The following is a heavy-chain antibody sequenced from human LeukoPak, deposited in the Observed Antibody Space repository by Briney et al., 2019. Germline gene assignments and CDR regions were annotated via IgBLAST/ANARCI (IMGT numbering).Heavy chain of an antibody. V-gene: IGHV4-59*08. CDR3: ARGLQLAYCGGDCYPRDAFDI. J-gene: IGHJ3*02. Sequence: PSETLFLTCTVSGGSISGYYWSWIRQPPGKGLEWIGYIYYSGSTNYNPSLKSRVTISVDTSKNQFSLKLSSVTAADTAVYYCARGLQLAYCGGDCYPRDAFDIWGQGTMVTVSS. CDR1: GGSISGYY. D-gene: IGHD2-21*02. CDR2: IYYSGST.